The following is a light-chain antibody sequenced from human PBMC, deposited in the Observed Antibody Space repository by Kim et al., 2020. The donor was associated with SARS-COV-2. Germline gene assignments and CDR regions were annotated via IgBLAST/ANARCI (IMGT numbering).Light chain of an antibody. CDR2: RNN. Sequence: ITCPFPCTSSNLGNKYVSWYQQQPGPAPKVLIYRNNQRPSGVPDRFSGSKSGTTASLAISGPRSEDEADYYCAAWDNSLSGHLFGGGTQLTVL. J-gene: IGLJ2*01. CDR3: AAWDNSLSGHL. CDR1: SSNLGNKY. V-gene: IGLV1-47*01.